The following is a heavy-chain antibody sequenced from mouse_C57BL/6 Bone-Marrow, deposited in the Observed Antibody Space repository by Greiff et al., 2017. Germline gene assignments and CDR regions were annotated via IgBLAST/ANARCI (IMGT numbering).Heavy chain of an antibody. CDR1: GYTFTSYG. CDR3: ASSNWDGFYYFDY. J-gene: IGHJ2*01. V-gene: IGHV1-81*01. D-gene: IGHD4-1*01. Sequence: VKVVESGAELARPGASVKLSCKASGYTFTSYGISWVKQRTGQGLEWIGEIYPRSGNTYYNEKFKGKATLTADKSSSTAYMELRSLTSEDSAVYFCASSNWDGFYYFDYWGQGTTLTVSS. CDR2: IYPRSGNT.